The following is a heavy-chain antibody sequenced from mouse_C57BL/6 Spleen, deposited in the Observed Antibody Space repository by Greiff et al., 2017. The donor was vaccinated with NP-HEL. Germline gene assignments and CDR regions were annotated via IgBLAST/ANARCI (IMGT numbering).Heavy chain of an antibody. CDR2: IDPSDSYT. D-gene: IGHD1-1*01. V-gene: IGHV1-69*01. CDR1: GYTFTSYW. J-gene: IGHJ3*01. CDR3: AREDYGSKAWFAY. Sequence: VQLQQPGAELVMPGASVKLSCKASGYTFTSYWMHWVKQTPGQGLEWIGEIDPSDSYTIYNQKFKGKSTLTVDKSASTAYMPRSSLTSEDSSVYYCAREDYGSKAWFAYWGQGTLVTVSA.